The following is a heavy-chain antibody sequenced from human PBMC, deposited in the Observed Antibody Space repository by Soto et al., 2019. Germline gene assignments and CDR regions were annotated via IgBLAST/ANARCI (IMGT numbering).Heavy chain of an antibody. CDR3: ARGERLPNWFDP. CDR2: IIPILGIA. V-gene: IGHV1-69*02. D-gene: IGHD3-3*01. J-gene: IGHJ5*02. Sequence: QVKLVQSGAEVKKPGSSVNVSCKASGGTFSSYTISWVRQAPGQGLEWMGRIIPILGIANYAQKFQGRVTITADKSTSTAYMELSSLRSEDTAVYYCARGERLPNWFDPWGQGTLVTVSS. CDR1: GGTFSSYT.